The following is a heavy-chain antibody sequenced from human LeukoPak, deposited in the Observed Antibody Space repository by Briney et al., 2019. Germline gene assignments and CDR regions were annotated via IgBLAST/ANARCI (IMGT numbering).Heavy chain of an antibody. J-gene: IGHJ4*02. D-gene: IGHD5-18*01. V-gene: IGHV4-59*01. CDR3: ARNALRGYIYGFDY. CDR1: GGSISGYN. CDR2: IFYSENT. Sequence: SETLSLTCTVSGGSISGYNWSWIRQPPGKGLEWIGYIFYSENTNYNPSLTSRVTISVDTSKNHFSLRLSSVTAADTAVYFCARNALRGYIYGFDYWGQGTLVTVSS.